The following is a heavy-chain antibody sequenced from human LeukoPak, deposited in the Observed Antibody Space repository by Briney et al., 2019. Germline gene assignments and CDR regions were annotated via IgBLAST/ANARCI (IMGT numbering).Heavy chain of an antibody. Sequence: SETLSLTCAVYGGSFSGYYWSWIRQPPGKGLEWIGEINHSGSTNYNPSLKSRVTISVDTSKNQFSLKLSSVTAADTAVYYCARRWLQRKGFDYWGQGTLVTVSS. J-gene: IGHJ4*02. CDR3: ARRWLQRKGFDY. V-gene: IGHV4-34*01. D-gene: IGHD5-24*01. CDR1: GGSFSGYY. CDR2: INHSGST.